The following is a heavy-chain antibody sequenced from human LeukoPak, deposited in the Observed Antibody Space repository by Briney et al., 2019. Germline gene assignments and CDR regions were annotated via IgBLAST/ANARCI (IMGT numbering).Heavy chain of an antibody. CDR2: ITGTGSST. V-gene: IGHV3-23*01. J-gene: IGHJ5*02. Sequence: GGSLRLSCAASGFTFSSYAMSWVRQAPGKGLEWVSGITGTGSSTYYADSVKGRFTISRDNSKNTLYLQMNSLRAEDTAVYYCAKDQGLNWFDPWGQGTLVTVSS. CDR1: GFTFSSYA. CDR3: AKDQGLNWFDP.